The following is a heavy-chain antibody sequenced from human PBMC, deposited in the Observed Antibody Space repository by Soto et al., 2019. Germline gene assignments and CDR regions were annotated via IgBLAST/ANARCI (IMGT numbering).Heavy chain of an antibody. V-gene: IGHV1-46*01. Sequence: ASVKVSCKASGYTFTSYYMHWVRQAPGQGLEWMGIINPSGGSTSYAQKFQGRVTMTRDTSTSTVYMELSSLRSEDTAVYYCARERITMIVVASSGGMDVWGQGTTVTVSS. D-gene: IGHD3-22*01. CDR3: ARERITMIVVASSGGMDV. J-gene: IGHJ6*02. CDR1: GYTFTSYY. CDR2: INPSGGST.